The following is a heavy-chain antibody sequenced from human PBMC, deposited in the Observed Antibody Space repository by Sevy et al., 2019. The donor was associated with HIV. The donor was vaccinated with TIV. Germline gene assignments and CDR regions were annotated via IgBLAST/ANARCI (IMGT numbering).Heavy chain of an antibody. CDR3: ARGGYCSSTSCLNNWFDH. V-gene: IGHV1-69*13. CDR1: GGTFSSYA. D-gene: IGHD2-2*01. Sequence: SVKVSCKASGGTFSSYAISWVRQAPGQGLEWMGGIIPIFGTANYAQKFQGRVTITADESTSTAYMELSRLRSEDTAVYYCARGGYCSSTSCLNNWFDHWGQGTLVTVSS. J-gene: IGHJ5*02. CDR2: IIPIFGTA.